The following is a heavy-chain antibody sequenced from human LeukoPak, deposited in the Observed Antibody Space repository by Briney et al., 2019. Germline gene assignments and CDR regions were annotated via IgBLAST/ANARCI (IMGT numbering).Heavy chain of an antibody. CDR1: GFTFRNYA. Sequence: GGSLRLSCAASGFTFRNYAMSWVRQAPGKGLVWVSHVNSDGSATSYADSVKGRFTISRDNAKNTVYLHMNSLRVEDTAVYYCTSFYETNWGQGTLVTVSS. J-gene: IGHJ4*02. V-gene: IGHV3-74*01. D-gene: IGHD2/OR15-2a*01. CDR3: TSFYETN. CDR2: VNSDGSAT.